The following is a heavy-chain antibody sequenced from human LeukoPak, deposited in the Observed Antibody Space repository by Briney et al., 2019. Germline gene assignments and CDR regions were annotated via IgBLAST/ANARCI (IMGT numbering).Heavy chain of an antibody. CDR2: IYPGDSDT. CDR3: ASWDYYGSGSDAFDI. D-gene: IGHD3-10*01. V-gene: IGHV5-51*01. J-gene: IGHJ3*02. CDR1: GYSFTSYW. Sequence: AGESLKISCKGSGYSFTSYWIGWVRQMPGKGLEWMGIIYPGDSDTRYSPSFQGQVTISADKSISTAYLQWSSLKASDTAMYYCASWDYYGSGSDAFDIWGQGTMVTVSS.